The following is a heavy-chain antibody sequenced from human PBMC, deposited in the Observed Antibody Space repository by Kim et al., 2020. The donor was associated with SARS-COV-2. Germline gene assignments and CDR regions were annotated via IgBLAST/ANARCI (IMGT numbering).Heavy chain of an antibody. V-gene: IGHV3-43*02. J-gene: IGHJ6*02. CDR1: GFTFDDYA. CDR2: ISGDGGST. CDR3: AKDMKPQWLTNYYYGMDV. Sequence: GGSLRLSCAASGFTFDDYAMHWVRQAPGKGLEWVSLISGDGGSTYYADSVKGRFTISRDNSKNSLYLQMNSLRTEDTALYYCAKDMKPQWLTNYYYGMDVWGQGTTVTVSS. D-gene: IGHD6-19*01.